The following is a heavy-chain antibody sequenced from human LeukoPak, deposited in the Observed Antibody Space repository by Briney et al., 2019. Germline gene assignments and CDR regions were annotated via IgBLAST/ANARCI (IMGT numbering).Heavy chain of an antibody. D-gene: IGHD6-19*01. CDR2: ISYNGINE. Sequence: HAGGSLRLSCAASGFSFSDYNMHWVRQAPGKGLEWMAVISYNGINEYYADSVKGRFTISRDNSKSTLLLQMNSLRAEDTAVYYCAKVRWDNSGWYYLDSWGQGTLVTVSS. CDR1: GFSFSDYN. V-gene: IGHV3-30*18. CDR3: AKVRWDNSGWYYLDS. J-gene: IGHJ4*02.